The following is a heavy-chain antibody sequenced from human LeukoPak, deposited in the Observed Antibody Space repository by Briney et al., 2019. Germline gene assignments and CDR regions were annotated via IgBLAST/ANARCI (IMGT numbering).Heavy chain of an antibody. D-gene: IGHD6-13*01. CDR2: VSNSGSTI. V-gene: IGHV3-11*01. CDR3: ARDGAYSASNI. J-gene: IGHJ3*02. Sequence: GGSLRLSCAASGFTFSDEYMSWIRQAPGKGLEWISCVSNSGSTIYYADSVKGRFTISRDNVKNSLYLQMNSLRVEDTAVYYCARDGAYSASNIWGQGTMVAVPS. CDR1: GFTFSDEY.